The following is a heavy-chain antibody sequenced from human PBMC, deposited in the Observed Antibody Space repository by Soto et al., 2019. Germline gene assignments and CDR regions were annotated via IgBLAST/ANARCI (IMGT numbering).Heavy chain of an antibody. J-gene: IGHJ4*02. V-gene: IGHV1-18*01. CDR1: GYTFRNYG. Sequence: QVQLVQSGAEVKKPGASVKVSCEAYGYTFRNYGITWVRQAPGQGLEWMGWVSAYNRNTNYAQKFQERVTMTTDTSTSTAYMELRSLRSDDTAIYFCASERQWESLPYWGQGTLVTVSS. D-gene: IGHD1-26*01. CDR2: VSAYNRNT. CDR3: ASERQWESLPY.